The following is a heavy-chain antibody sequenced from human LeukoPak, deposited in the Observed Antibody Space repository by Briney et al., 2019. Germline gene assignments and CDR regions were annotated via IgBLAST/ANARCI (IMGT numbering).Heavy chain of an antibody. CDR1: GFTFSSYA. J-gene: IGHJ4*02. V-gene: IGHV3-23*01. D-gene: IGHD3-22*01. Sequence: GGSLRLPCAASGFTFSSYAMSWVRQAPGKGLEWVSAISGSGGSTYYADSVKGRFTISRDNSKNTLYLQMNSLRAEDTAVYYCAKDYYYDSSGLNYFDYWGQGTLVTVSS. CDR3: AKDYYYDSSGLNYFDY. CDR2: ISGSGGST.